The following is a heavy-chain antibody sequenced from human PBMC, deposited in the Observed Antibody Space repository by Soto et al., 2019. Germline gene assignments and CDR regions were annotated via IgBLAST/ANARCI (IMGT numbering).Heavy chain of an antibody. V-gene: IGHV3-48*01. CDR2: SLSRSGVI. CDR1: GFTFGSYS. D-gene: IGHD2-2*01. J-gene: IGHJ6*03. Sequence: EVQLVESGGGLVQPGGSLRLSCAASGFTFGSYSMNWVRQDQWKGLEWVSFSLSRSGVIYYADSVQRRFTISRDNAKHSLYLQINSLTAEDTAVYYCARDLRAPLVAPAMPYSMDVWGKGTTVTVSS. CDR3: ARDLRAPLVAPAMPYSMDV.